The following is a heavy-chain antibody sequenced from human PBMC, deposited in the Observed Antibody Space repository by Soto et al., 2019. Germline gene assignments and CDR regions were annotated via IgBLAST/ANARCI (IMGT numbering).Heavy chain of an antibody. CDR1: GYTFTSYA. D-gene: IGHD2-2*01. CDR3: ARGWPLLLPAARYWFDP. V-gene: IGHV1-3*01. Sequence: ASVKVSCKASGYTFTSYAMHWVHQAPGQRLEWMGWINAGNGNTKYSQKFQGRVTITRDTSASTAYMELSSLRSEDTAVYYCARGWPLLLPAARYWFDPWGQGTLVTVSS. CDR2: INAGNGNT. J-gene: IGHJ5*02.